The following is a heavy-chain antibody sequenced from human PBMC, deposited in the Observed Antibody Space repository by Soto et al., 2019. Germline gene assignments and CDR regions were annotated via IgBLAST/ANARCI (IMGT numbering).Heavy chain of an antibody. V-gene: IGHV1-69*13. D-gene: IGHD3-9*01. Sequence: SVKVSCKASGGTFSSYAISWVRQAPGQGLEWMGGIIPIFGTANYAQKFQGRVTITADESTSTAYMELSSLRSEDTAVYYCARVERYFDWSNYGMDVWGQGTTVTVSS. CDR1: GGTFSSYA. CDR3: ARVERYFDWSNYGMDV. CDR2: IIPIFGTA. J-gene: IGHJ6*02.